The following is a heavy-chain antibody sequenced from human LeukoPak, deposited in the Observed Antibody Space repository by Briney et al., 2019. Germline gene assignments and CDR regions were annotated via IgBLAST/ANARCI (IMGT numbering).Heavy chain of an antibody. CDR1: GFTFRSYT. J-gene: IGHJ4*02. CDR3: ARYTSEWAAADPY. D-gene: IGHD2-2*01. Sequence: QDGGSLRLSCAASGFTFRSYTMNWVRQAPGKGLEWVSFISSSGSSISYADSVKGRFTISRDNAKNSLYLQMNSLRAEDTAVYYCARYTSEWAAADPYWGQGTLVTVSS. V-gene: IGHV3-48*01. CDR2: ISSSGSSI.